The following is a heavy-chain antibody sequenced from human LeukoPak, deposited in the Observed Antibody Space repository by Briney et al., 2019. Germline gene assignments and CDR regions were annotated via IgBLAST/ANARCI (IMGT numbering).Heavy chain of an antibody. J-gene: IGHJ4*02. D-gene: IGHD3-22*01. CDR1: GYTITGYY. CDR3: ARGYLYYYDVSGYPFDY. V-gene: IGHV1-2*02. CDR2: INPNNGGT. Sequence: ASVKVSCKAFGYTITGYYIHWVRQAPGQGLEWMGWINPNNGGTNSAQKFQGRVTMTRDTSISTAYMELRRLRSDDTAVYYCARGYLYYYDVSGYPFDYWGQGTLVTVSS.